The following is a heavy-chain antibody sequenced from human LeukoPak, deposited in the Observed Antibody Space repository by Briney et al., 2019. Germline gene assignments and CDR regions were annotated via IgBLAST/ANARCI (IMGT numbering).Heavy chain of an antibody. V-gene: IGHV4-59*01. J-gene: IGHJ4*02. CDR3: ARGGGYSSSWSY. Sequence: PSETLSLTCAVYGGSFSGYYWSWIRQPPGKGLEWIGYIYYAGSTNYNPSLKSRVTISVDTSKNQFSLKLSSVTAADTAVYYCARGGGYSSSWSYWGQGTLVTVSS. D-gene: IGHD6-13*01. CDR2: IYYAGST. CDR1: GGSFSGYY.